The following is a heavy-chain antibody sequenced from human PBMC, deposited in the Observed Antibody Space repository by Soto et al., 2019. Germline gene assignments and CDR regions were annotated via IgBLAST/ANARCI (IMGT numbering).Heavy chain of an antibody. CDR3: AHRILRTVFGLVTTTAIYFDF. V-gene: IGHV2-5*02. CDR1: GFSLTTSGVG. D-gene: IGHD3-3*01. CDR2: IYWDDDK. Sequence: QITLNESGPTVVKPAETLTXTCTFSGFSLTTSGVGVGWIRQSPGKAPEWLALIYWDDDKRYSASLKSRLTITKDTSKNQVVLTMASVDPADTATYYCAHRILRTVFGLVTTTAIYFDFWGQGTPVVVSS. J-gene: IGHJ4*02.